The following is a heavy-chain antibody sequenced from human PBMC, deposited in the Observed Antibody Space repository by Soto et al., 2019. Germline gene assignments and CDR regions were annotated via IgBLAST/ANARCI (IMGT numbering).Heavy chain of an antibody. Sequence: GGSLRLSCEASGLSFNDNPMHWVRQAPGRGLEWVSSISSSSSYIYYSDSVKGRFTISRDNAKSTLYLQMNSLRAEDTAVYYCARDAIKSPGINYYGMDVWGQGTTVTVSS. J-gene: IGHJ6*02. CDR1: GLSFNDNP. CDR2: ISSSSSYI. CDR3: ARDAIKSPGINYYGMDV. V-gene: IGHV3-21*06.